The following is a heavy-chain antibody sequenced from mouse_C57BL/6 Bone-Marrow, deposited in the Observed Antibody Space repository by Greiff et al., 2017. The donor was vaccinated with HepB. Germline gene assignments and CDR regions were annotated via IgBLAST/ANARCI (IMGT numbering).Heavy chain of an antibody. Sequence: QVQLQQPGAELVRPGSSVKLSCTASGYTFTSYWMDWVKQRPGQGLEWIGNIYPSDSETHYNQNFKDKATLTIDKSSSTAYMQLSSLTSEDSAVYYCARGATVVREFAYWGQGTLVTVSA. CDR3: ARGATVVREFAY. D-gene: IGHD1-1*01. CDR1: GYTFTSYW. CDR2: IYPSDSET. V-gene: IGHV1-61*01. J-gene: IGHJ3*01.